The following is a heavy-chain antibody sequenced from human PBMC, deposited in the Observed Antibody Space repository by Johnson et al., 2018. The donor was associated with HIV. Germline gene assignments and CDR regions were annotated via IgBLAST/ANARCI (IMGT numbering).Heavy chain of an antibody. CDR2: IYSGGST. CDR3: ARLSKGGFDAFDI. CDR1: GFSVSSNY. J-gene: IGHJ3*02. Sequence: VQLVESGGGLVQPGGSLRLSCAASGFSVSSNYMTWVRQGPGKGLEWVSVIYSGGSTYYADSVKGRFTISRYNSKNTLHLQMNSLRGEDTAVYYCARLSKGGFDAFDIWGQGTMVTVSS. D-gene: IGHD5/OR15-5a*01. V-gene: IGHV3-66*01.